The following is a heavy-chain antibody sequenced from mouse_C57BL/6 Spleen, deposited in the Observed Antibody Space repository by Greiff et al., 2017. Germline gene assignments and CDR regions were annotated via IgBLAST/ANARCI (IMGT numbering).Heavy chain of an antibody. CDR1: GFTFSDYY. J-gene: IGHJ4*01. V-gene: IGHV5-12*01. CDR3: ARESCYSDYSMDY. Sequence: EVQLVESGGGLVQPGGSLKLSCAASGFTFSDYYMYWVRQTPEKRLEWVAYISNGGGSTYYTDTVKGRFTISRDNAKNTLYLQMSRLKSEDTAMYYCARESCYSDYSMDYWGKGTSVTVSS. D-gene: IGHD2-12*01. CDR2: ISNGGGST.